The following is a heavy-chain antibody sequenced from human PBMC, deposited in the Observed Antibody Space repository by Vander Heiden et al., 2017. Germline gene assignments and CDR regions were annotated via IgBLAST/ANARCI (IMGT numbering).Heavy chain of an antibody. J-gene: IGHJ3*01. CDR1: GVTFRSYG. Sequence: QLVESGGGVVQPGTSLRLSCAASGVTFRSYGMHWVRQAPGKGLEWVAVIWYDESKTYYEDSVKGRFTISRDNFKDTLYLEMNSLRAEDSAVYWCARGGSHTHTDGFSFWGQGTMVSVS. CDR2: IWYDESKT. D-gene: IGHD1-26*01. CDR3: ARGGSHTHTDGFSF. V-gene: IGHV3-33*01.